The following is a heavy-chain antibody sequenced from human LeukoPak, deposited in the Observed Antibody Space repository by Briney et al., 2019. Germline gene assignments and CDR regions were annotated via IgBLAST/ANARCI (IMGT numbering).Heavy chain of an antibody. V-gene: IGHV4-4*02. J-gene: IGHJ5*02. Sequence: PSETLSLTCAVSGGSISSSNWWSWVRQPPGKGLEWIGEIYHSGSTNDNPSLKSRVTILVDKSKNQFSLKLTSVTAADTAVYYCARGYWGGEIAATPSWFDPWGQGTLVTVSS. CDR3: ARGYWGGEIAATPSWFDP. D-gene: IGHD2-15*01. CDR1: GGSISSSNW. CDR2: IYHSGST.